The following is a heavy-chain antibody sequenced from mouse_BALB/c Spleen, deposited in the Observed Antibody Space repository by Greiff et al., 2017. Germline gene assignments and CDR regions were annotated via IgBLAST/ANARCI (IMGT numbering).Heavy chain of an antibody. CDR3: ARGDYYGNYPAWFAY. J-gene: IGHJ3*01. Sequence: EVKLVESGPELVKPGASVKIPCKASGYTFTDYNMDWVKQSHGKSLEWIGDINPNNGGTIYNQKFKGKATLTVDKSSSTAYMELRSLTSEDTAVYYCARGDYYGNYPAWFAYWGQGTLVTVSA. CDR1: GYTFTDYN. D-gene: IGHD2-1*01. V-gene: IGHV1-18*01. CDR2: INPNNGGT.